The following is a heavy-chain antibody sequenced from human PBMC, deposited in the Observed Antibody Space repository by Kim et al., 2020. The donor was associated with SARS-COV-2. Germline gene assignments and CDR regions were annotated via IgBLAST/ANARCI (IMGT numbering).Heavy chain of an antibody. J-gene: IGHJ4*02. CDR1: GGSISSYY. V-gene: IGHV4-59*01. D-gene: IGHD2-15*01. CDR3: AREPIGYCSGGSCYPDYFDY. Sequence: SETLSLTCTVSGGSISSYYWSWIRQPPGKGLEWIGYIYYGGSTNYNPSLKSRVTISVDTSKNQFSLKLSSVTAADTAVYYCAREPIGYCSGGSCYPDYFDYWGQGTLVTVSS. CDR2: IYYGGST.